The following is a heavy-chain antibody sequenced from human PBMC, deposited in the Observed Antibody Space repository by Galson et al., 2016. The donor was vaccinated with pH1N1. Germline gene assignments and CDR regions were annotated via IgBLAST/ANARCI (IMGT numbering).Heavy chain of an antibody. D-gene: IGHD4-17*01. V-gene: IGHV2-5*01. Sequence: PALVKPTQTLTLTCTFSGFSLSTSGVGVGWIRQPPGKALEWLALIYWNDDKRYSPSLKSRLTITKDTSKNQVVLTMTNMDPVDTATYYCAHSLYGDYVVWFDPWVHGPLVTVSA. CDR2: IYWNDDK. CDR3: AHSLYGDYVVWFDP. CDR1: GFSLSTSGVG. J-gene: IGHJ5*02.